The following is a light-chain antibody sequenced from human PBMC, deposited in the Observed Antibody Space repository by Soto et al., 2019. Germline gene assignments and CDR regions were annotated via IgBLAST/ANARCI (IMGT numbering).Light chain of an antibody. Sequence: QSALTQPASVSGSPGQSITISCTGTTSDVGGYNSVSWYQQHPGKAPKLMIYEVSNRPSGVSNRFSGSKSGNTASLTISGLQAEDEADYYCSSYTSNRTVVFGGGTKLTVL. CDR1: TSDVGGYNS. V-gene: IGLV2-14*01. J-gene: IGLJ2*01. CDR3: SSYTSNRTVV. CDR2: EVS.